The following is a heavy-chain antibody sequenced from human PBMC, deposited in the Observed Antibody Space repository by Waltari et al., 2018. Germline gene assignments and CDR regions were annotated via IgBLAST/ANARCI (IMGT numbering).Heavy chain of an antibody. J-gene: IGHJ4*02. CDR3: ARDMGIYTNYAAY. CDR1: GFTFRRPW. V-gene: IGHV3-7*01. CDR2: INEDESET. D-gene: IGHD4-4*01. Sequence: EVQLVESGGGLVQPGGSLRLSCVDCGFTFRRPWISWLRQAPVKGLEWVANINEDESETFYADSVKVRFTISRDNAKNSLYLQMNSLRVEDTAYYYCARDMGIYTNYAAYWGQGTLVTVSS.